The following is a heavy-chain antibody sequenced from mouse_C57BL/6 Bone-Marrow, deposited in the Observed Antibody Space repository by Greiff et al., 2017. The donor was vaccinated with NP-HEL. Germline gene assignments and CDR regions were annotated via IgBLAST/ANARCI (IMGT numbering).Heavy chain of an antibody. CDR1: GYTFTSYL. D-gene: IGHD1-1*01. CDR3: ARYCYDGSYFDY. CDR2: IDPNCGGT. Sequence: QVQLQQPGAELVKPGASVKLSCKASGYTFTSYLMHWVKQRPGRGLEWIGRIDPNCGGTKYNEKFTSKATLTVDKPSSTAYMQLNSLTSEDSAVYYCARYCYDGSYFDYWGQGTTLTVSS. J-gene: IGHJ2*01. V-gene: IGHV1-72*01.